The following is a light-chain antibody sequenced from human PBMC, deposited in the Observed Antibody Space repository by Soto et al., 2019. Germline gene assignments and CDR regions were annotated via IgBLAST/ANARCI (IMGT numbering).Light chain of an antibody. CDR2: DDG. V-gene: IGLV3-21*02. CDR1: NIGNKN. CDR3: QVWDSSSVPYV. J-gene: IGLJ1*01. Sequence: SYELTQPPSVSVAPGQTAKINCGGNNIGNKNVHWYQQKPGQAPVLVIYDDGDRPSGIPERFSGSNSGNTATLTISRVVAGDEADYYCQVWDSSSVPYVFGTGTQLTVL.